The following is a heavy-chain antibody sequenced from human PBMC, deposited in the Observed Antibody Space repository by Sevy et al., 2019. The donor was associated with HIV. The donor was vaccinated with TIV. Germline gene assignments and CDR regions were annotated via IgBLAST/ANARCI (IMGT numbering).Heavy chain of an antibody. CDR2: MNPNSGVT. CDR1: GYTFTDYY. J-gene: IGHJ6*02. CDR3: AKDAGTTYYYGSGSLSRVDV. D-gene: IGHD3-10*01. Sequence: ASVKVSCKASGYTFTDYYIHWVRQAPGQGLAWMGRMNPNSGVTNFPQKFQGRVTMTRDTSITTAYMELSSLKSDDTAVYYCAKDAGTTYYYGSGSLSRVDVWGQGTTVTVSS. V-gene: IGHV1-2*06.